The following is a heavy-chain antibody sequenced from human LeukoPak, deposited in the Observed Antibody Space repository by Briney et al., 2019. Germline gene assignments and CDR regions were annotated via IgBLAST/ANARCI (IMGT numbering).Heavy chain of an antibody. J-gene: IGHJ4*02. CDR2: ISSSSSYI. CDR1: GFTFSSYS. CDR3: ARDYSSSWFPYFDY. V-gene: IGHV3-21*01. Sequence: PGGSLRLSCAASGFTFSSYSMNWVRQAPGKGLEWVSSISSSSSYIYYADSVKGRFTISRDNAKNSLYLQMNSLRAEDTAVYYCARDYSSSWFPYFDYWGQGTLVTVSS. D-gene: IGHD6-13*01.